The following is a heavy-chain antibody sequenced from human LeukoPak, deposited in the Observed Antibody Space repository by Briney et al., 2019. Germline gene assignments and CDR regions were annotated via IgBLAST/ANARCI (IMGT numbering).Heavy chain of an antibody. Sequence: PGGSLRLSCAASGFTFSSYAMHWVRQAPGKGLEWVAVISYDGSNKYYADSVKGRFTISRDNSKNTLYLQMNSLRAEDTAVYYCARDRGDDYNQGELDYWGQGTLVTVSS. CDR1: GFTFSSYA. V-gene: IGHV3-30*04. D-gene: IGHD5-24*01. CDR3: ARDRGDDYNQGELDY. J-gene: IGHJ4*02. CDR2: ISYDGSNK.